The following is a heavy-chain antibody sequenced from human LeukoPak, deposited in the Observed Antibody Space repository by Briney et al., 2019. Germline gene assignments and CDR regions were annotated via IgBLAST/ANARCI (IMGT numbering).Heavy chain of an antibody. V-gene: IGHV3-21*01. CDR1: GFTFSSYS. D-gene: IGHD3-16*01. Sequence: GGSLRLSCAASGFTFSSYSMNWVRHAPGKGREWVSSISSSSSYIYYADSVKGRFTISRDNAKNSLYLQMNSLRAEDTAVYYCARGRDYIWGSYDYWGQGTLVTVSS. CDR3: ARGRDYIWGSYDY. J-gene: IGHJ4*02. CDR2: ISSSSSYI.